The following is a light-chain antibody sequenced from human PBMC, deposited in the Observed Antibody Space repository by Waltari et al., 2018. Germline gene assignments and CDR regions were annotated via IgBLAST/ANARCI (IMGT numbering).Light chain of an antibody. CDR1: QSLLHSNGYNY. CDR3: MQALQTPFT. Sequence: DIVMTQSPLSLPVTPGEPASLSCRSSQSLLHSNGYNYLDWYLQKPGQSPQVLIYLGSNRAAGVTDRFSGSGSGTDFTLKISRVEAEDVGVYYCMQALQTPFTFGQGTKLEIK. J-gene: IGKJ2*01. V-gene: IGKV2-28*01. CDR2: LGS.